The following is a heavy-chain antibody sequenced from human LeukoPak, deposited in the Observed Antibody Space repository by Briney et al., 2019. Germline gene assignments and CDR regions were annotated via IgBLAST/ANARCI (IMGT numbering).Heavy chain of an antibody. V-gene: IGHV3-23*01. Sequence: GSLRLHLEGFGYRLRKTALGWVRQAPGEGLEGVQSVNGPGVRSYYAVSVGGRFTGSKDISKNILYLQINSVKAEISAIYYCAKDKMSGQRNWYFDLWGRGTLVTVSS. D-gene: IGHD3-3*01. CDR2: VNGPGVRS. CDR3: AKDKMSGQRNWYFDL. CDR1: GYRLRKTA. J-gene: IGHJ2*01.